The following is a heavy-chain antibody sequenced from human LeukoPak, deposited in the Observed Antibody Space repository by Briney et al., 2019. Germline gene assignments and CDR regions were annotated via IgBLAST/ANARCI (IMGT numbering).Heavy chain of an antibody. CDR1: GGTFTNYA. J-gene: IGHJ6*02. CDR2: IIPILGIA. V-gene: IGHV1-69*04. D-gene: IGHD1-26*01. Sequence: SVKVSCKASGGTFTNYAISWVRQAPGQGLEWMGRIIPILGIANYAQKFQGRVTITADKSTSTAYMELSSLRSEDTAVYYCAREGPDSGSFPYYYYYGMDVWGQGTTVTVSS. CDR3: AREGPDSGSFPYYYYYGMDV.